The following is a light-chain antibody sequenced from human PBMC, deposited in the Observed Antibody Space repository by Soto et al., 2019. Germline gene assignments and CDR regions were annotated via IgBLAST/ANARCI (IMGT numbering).Light chain of an antibody. V-gene: IGLV1-40*01. Sequence: QSVLTQPPSVSGAPGQRVTISCTGSSSNIGANYDVHWHQQLRGTAPKLLIYGNNNRPSGVPDRFSASKSGTSASLAISGLQAEDEADYYCQCYDSSLRGVLFGGGTKLTVL. CDR2: GNN. CDR3: QCYDSSLRGVL. J-gene: IGLJ2*01. CDR1: SSNIGANYD.